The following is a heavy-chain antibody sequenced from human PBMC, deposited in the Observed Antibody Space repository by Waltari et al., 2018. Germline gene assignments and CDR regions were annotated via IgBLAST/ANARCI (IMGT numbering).Heavy chain of an antibody. CDR1: GGSISRGSYY. CDR2: IYTSGST. J-gene: IGHJ4*02. D-gene: IGHD2-15*01. CDR3: ARSGTVVVVAATVPFDY. V-gene: IGHV4-61*02. Sequence: QMQLQESGPGLVKPSQTLSLTCTVSGGSISRGSYYWSWIRQPAGKGLEWIGRIYTSGSTNYNPSLKSRVTISVDTSKNQFSLKLSSVTAADTAVYYCARSGTVVVVAATVPFDYWGQGTLVTVSS.